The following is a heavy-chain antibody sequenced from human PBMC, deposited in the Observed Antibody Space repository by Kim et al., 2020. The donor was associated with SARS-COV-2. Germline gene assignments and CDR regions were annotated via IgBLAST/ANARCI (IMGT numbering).Heavy chain of an antibody. J-gene: IGHJ4*02. Sequence: SVKVSCKASGGTFSSYAISWVRQAPGQGLEWMGGIIPIFGTANYAQKFQGRVTITADESTSTAYMELSSLRSEDTAVYYCARGGDSSGYLGYWGQGTLVTVSS. D-gene: IGHD3-22*01. CDR3: ARGGDSSGYLGY. V-gene: IGHV1-69*13. CDR1: GGTFSSYA. CDR2: IIPIFGTA.